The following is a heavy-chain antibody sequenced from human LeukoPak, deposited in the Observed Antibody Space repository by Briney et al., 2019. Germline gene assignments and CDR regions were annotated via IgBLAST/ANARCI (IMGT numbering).Heavy chain of an antibody. J-gene: IGHJ6*03. V-gene: IGHV4-4*09. CDR3: ARLRHDCSGGSCYYYYYYYMDV. CDR1: GGSISSYY. CDR2: IYTSGST. D-gene: IGHD2-15*01. Sequence: SETLSLTCTVSGGSISSYYWSWIRQPPGKGLEWIGYIYTSGSTNYNPSLKSRVTISVDTSKNQFSLKLSSVTAADTAVYYCARLRHDCSGGSCYYYYYYYMDVWGKGTRSPSP.